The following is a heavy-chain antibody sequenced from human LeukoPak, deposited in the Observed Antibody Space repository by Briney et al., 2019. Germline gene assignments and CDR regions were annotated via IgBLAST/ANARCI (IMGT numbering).Heavy chain of an antibody. V-gene: IGHV4-34*01. D-gene: IGHD3-3*01. CDR2: INHSGST. Sequence: SETLSLTCAVYGGSFSGYYWSWIRQPPGKGLEWIGEINHSGSTNYNPSLKSRVTISVDTSKNQFSLKLSSVTAADTAVYYCARLIGDYDFWSGYPPVDYWGQGTLVTVSS. CDR3: ARLIGDYDFWSGYPPVDY. J-gene: IGHJ4*02. CDR1: GGSFSGYY.